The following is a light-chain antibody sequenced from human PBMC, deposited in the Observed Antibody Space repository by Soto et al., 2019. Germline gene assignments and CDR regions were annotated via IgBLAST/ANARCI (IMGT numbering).Light chain of an antibody. J-gene: IGKJ2*01. CDR3: MQYIEWPHP. CDR1: QNLVASDGATC. CDR2: KAS. Sequence: DVVVTQSPLSLPVTPGQPASISCRSSQNLVASDGATCLHWFQQRPGQSPRRLISKASNRESGVPDRFIGRGSGTDFTLKISRVEAADVGIYYCMQYIEWPHPFGQGTKLEIK. V-gene: IGKV2-30*01.